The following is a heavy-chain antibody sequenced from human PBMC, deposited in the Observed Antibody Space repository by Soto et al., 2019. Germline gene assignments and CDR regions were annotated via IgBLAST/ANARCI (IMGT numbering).Heavy chain of an antibody. CDR1: GDSVSSNSAA. CDR2: AYYRSKWYN. Sequence: SRTLSLTCAISGDSVSSNSAAWNWIRQSPSRGLEWLGRAYYRSKWYNDYAVSVKSRITINPDTSKNQFSLQLNSVTPEDTAVYYCARADIADEGNVMDVWGQGTTVTVSS. CDR3: ARADIADEGNVMDV. V-gene: IGHV6-1*01. J-gene: IGHJ6*02. D-gene: IGHD6-13*01.